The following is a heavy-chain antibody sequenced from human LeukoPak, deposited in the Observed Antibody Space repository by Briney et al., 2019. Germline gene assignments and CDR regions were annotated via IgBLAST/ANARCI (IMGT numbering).Heavy chain of an antibody. CDR2: INHSGST. V-gene: IGHV4-34*01. CDR3: AKLFRSLYYYGSGSYHGDAFDI. J-gene: IGHJ3*02. D-gene: IGHD3-10*01. Sequence: SETLSLTCAVYGGSFSGYYWSWIRQPPGKGLEWIGEINHSGSTNYNPSLKSRVTISVDTSKNQFSLKLSSVTAADTAVYYCAKLFRSLYYYGSGSYHGDAFDIWGQGTMVTVSS. CDR1: GGSFSGYY.